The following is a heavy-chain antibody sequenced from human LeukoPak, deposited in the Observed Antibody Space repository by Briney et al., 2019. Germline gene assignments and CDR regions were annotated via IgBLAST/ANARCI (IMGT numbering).Heavy chain of an antibody. D-gene: IGHD5-18*01. J-gene: IGHJ4*02. CDR2: ISGSGGST. Sequence: GGSLRLSCAASGFTFSSYAMSWVRQAPGKGLEWVSAISGSGGSTYYADSVKGRFTTSRDNSKNTLYLQMNSLRAEDTAVYYCAKDQSRAAQLRLFVYWGQGTLVTVSS. CDR3: AKDQSRAAQLRLFVY. CDR1: GFTFSSYA. V-gene: IGHV3-23*01.